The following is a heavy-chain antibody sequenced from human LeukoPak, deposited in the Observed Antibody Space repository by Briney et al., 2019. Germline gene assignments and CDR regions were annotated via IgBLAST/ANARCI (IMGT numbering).Heavy chain of an antibody. V-gene: IGHV3-23*01. CDR3: TRDNIAGSGSSD. CDR2: ISGSGGST. CDR1: GLIFSSYW. J-gene: IGHJ4*02. D-gene: IGHD3-10*01. Sequence: PGGSLRLSCEASGLIFSSYWMSWVRQAPGKGLEWVSAISGSGGSTYYADSVKGRFTISRDNSKNTLYLQMNSLRSEDTALYYCTRDNIAGSGSSDWGQGTLVTVSS.